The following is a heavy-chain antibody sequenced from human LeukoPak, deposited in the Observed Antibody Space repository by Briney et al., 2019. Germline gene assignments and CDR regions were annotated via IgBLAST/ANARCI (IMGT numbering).Heavy chain of an antibody. D-gene: IGHD3-22*01. CDR1: GGSLSSYY. Sequence: PSETLSLTCTVSGGSLSSYYWSWIRQPPGKGLEWIGYIYYSGSTNYNPSLKSRVTISVDTSKNQFSLKLSSVTAADTAVYYCAGTYYYDSSGYSAIDYWGQGTLVTVSS. CDR3: AGTYYYDSSGYSAIDY. CDR2: IYYSGST. J-gene: IGHJ4*02. V-gene: IGHV4-59*08.